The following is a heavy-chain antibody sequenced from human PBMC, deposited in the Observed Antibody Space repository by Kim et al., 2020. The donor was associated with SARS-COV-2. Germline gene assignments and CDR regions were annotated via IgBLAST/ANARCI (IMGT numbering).Heavy chain of an antibody. CDR3: AKGGGYSSSPYY. D-gene: IGHD6-13*01. J-gene: IGHJ4*02. V-gene: IGHV3-30*18. Sequence: GGSLRLSCAASGFTFSSYGMHWVRQAPGKGLEWVAVISYDGSNKYYADSVKGRFTISRDNSKNTLYLQMNSLRAEDTAVYYCAKGGGYSSSPYYWGQGTL. CDR1: GFTFSSYG. CDR2: ISYDGSNK.